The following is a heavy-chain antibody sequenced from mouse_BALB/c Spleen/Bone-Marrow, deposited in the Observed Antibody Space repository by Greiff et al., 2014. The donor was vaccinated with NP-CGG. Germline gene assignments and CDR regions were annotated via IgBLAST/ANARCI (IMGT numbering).Heavy chain of an antibody. Sequence: VQLQESGGDLMRPGGSLKLSCAASGFTFSSYYMSWVRQTPDKRLEWVATIGSGGSYTYYPYRVKGRFTISRDNAKNTLYLQMSSPKSEDTAMYYCSRLSYDYDGAWFAYWGQGTLVTVSA. CDR1: GFTFSSYY. J-gene: IGHJ3*01. D-gene: IGHD2-4*01. CDR2: IGSGGSYT. V-gene: IGHV5-6*01. CDR3: SRLSYDYDGAWFAY.